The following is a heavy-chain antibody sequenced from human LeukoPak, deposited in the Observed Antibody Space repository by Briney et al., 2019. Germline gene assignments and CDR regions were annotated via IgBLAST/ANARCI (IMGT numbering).Heavy chain of an antibody. J-gene: IGHJ5*01. V-gene: IGHV4-59*11. Sequence: PSETLSLTCSVSGGSITSHFWSWIRQPPGKGLEWIGYIHYSGSTNYNPSLKSRVTISPDTSKNQLFLKLNSVTAADTAVYYCARLVWLGESPGSWFDSWGPGTLVNVSS. D-gene: IGHD3-10*01. CDR2: IHYSGST. CDR1: GGSITSHF. CDR3: ARLVWLGESPGSWFDS.